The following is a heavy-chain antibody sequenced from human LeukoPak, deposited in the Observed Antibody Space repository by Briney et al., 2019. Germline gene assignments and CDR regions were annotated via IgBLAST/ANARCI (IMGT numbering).Heavy chain of an antibody. J-gene: IGHJ4*02. CDR1: GGTFSSYA. V-gene: IGHV1-69*01. CDR3: AREDVDTANKKE. Sequence: SVKVSCKASGGTFSSYAISWVRQAPGQGLEWMGGIIPIFGTANYAQKFQGRVTITADESTSTAYMELSSLRSEDTAVYYRAREDVDTANKKEWGQGTLVTVSS. D-gene: IGHD5-18*01. CDR2: IIPIFGTA.